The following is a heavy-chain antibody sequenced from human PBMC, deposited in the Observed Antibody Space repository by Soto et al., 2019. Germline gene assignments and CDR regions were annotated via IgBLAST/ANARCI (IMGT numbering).Heavy chain of an antibody. CDR3: ARDERRYCSGGSCFGGVDY. Sequence: QVQLVESGGGVVQPGRSLRLSCAASGFTFSSYAMHWVRQAPGKGLEWVAVISYDGSNKYYADSVKGRFTISRDNSKNTLYLQMNSLRAEDTAVYYCARDERRYCSGGSCFGGVDYWGQGTLVTVSS. J-gene: IGHJ4*02. CDR2: ISYDGSNK. CDR1: GFTFSSYA. D-gene: IGHD2-15*01. V-gene: IGHV3-30-3*01.